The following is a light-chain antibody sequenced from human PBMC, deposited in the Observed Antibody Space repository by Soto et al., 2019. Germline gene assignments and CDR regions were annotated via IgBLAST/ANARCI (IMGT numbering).Light chain of an antibody. V-gene: IGKV2-30*01. J-gene: IGKJ2*01. CDR2: KVS. Sequence: DVVMTQSPLSLPVTLGQPASISCRSSQSLVFRDGNTYLNWFQQRPGQSPRRLIYKVSNRYSGVPDRFGGSGSGGDFTLMISRVEADDVGIYYCRQGTHWPLYTFGQGTRLEIK. CDR1: QSLVFRDGNTY. CDR3: RQGTHWPLYT.